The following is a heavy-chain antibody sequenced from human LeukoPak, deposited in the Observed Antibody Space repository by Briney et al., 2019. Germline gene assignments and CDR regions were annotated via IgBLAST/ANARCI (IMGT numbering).Heavy chain of an antibody. D-gene: IGHD3-10*01. CDR3: ARHRDPYGSGSH. CDR1: GYSFTSYW. Sequence: GESLKISXKGSGYSFTSYWIDWVRQRPGKGQEWMGIIYPGDSDTRYSPSFQGQVTISADKSISTAYLQWSSLKASDTAMYYCARHRDPYGSGSHWGQGTLVTVSS. CDR2: IYPGDSDT. V-gene: IGHV5-51*01. J-gene: IGHJ4*02.